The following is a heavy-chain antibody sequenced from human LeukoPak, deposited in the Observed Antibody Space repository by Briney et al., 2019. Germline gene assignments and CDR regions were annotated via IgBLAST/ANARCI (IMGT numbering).Heavy chain of an antibody. CDR3: AGLVGRYSSGLYYYYFDY. Sequence: PSETLSLTCAVSGGSISSGNWWSWVRQPPGKGLEWIGEIYHSGSTNYNPSLKSRVAISVDKSKNQFFLNLSSVTAADTAVYYCAGLVGRYSSGLYYYYFDYWGQGTLVTVSS. CDR2: IYHSGST. J-gene: IGHJ4*02. CDR1: GGSISSGNW. V-gene: IGHV4-4*02. D-gene: IGHD3-22*01.